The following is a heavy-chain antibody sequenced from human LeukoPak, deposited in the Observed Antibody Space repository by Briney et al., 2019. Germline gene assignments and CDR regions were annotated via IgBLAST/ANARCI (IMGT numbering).Heavy chain of an antibody. D-gene: IGHD3-22*01. CDR1: GASISGYY. CDR3: ARVLLSSGSST. CDR2: VYYSGIT. V-gene: IGHV4-59*01. Sequence: SETLSLPCSVSGASISGYYYNWIRHPPGKGLEWIGYVYYSGITNFNPSLQSRVTMSVDTSKIYFSLKVSSVTAADTAVYSCARVLLSSGSSTWGQGTLVTVSS. J-gene: IGHJ5*02.